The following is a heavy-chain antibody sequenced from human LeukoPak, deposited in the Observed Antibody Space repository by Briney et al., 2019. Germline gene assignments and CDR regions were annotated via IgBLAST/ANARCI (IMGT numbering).Heavy chain of an antibody. D-gene: IGHD5-18*01. Sequence: ASVKVSCKASGYTFTSYDINWVRQATGQGLEWMGWMNPNSGNTGYAQKFQGRVTMTRNTSISTAYMELSSLRSEDTAVYYCARVLGYSYGHGYWGQGTLVTVSS. J-gene: IGHJ4*02. CDR3: ARVLGYSYGHGY. CDR1: GYTFTSYD. CDR2: MNPNSGNT. V-gene: IGHV1-8*01.